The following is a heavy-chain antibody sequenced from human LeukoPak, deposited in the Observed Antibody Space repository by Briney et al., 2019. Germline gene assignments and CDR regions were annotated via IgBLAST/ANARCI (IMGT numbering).Heavy chain of an antibody. CDR2: INWNGGST. Sequence: PGGSLGLSCAASGFTFDDYGMSWVRQAPGKGLEWVSGINWNGGSTGYADSVKGRFTISRDNAKNSLYLQMNSLRAEDTALYYCARHYYDSSGYYHYYYYYYMDVWGKGTTVTVSS. V-gene: IGHV3-20*04. J-gene: IGHJ6*03. CDR1: GFTFDDYG. D-gene: IGHD3-22*01. CDR3: ARHYYDSSGYYHYYYYYYMDV.